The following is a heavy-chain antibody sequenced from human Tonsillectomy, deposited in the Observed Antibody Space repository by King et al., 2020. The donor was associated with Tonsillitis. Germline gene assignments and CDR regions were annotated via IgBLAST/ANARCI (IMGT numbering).Heavy chain of an antibody. V-gene: IGHV3-30*04. CDR3: ARGGYDSSGYYYGFGDY. J-gene: IGHJ4*02. CDR2: ISYDGSNK. Sequence: VQLVESGGGVVQPGRSLRLSCAASGFTFSSYAMHWVRQAPGKGLEWVAVISYDGSNKYYADSVKGRFTISRDNSKNTLYLQMNSLRAEDTAVYYCARGGYDSSGYYYGFGDYWGQGTLVIVSS. CDR1: GFTFSSYA. D-gene: IGHD3-22*01.